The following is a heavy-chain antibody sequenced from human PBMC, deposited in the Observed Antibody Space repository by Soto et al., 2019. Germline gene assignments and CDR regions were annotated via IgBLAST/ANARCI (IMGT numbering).Heavy chain of an antibody. CDR1: GFTFSSYS. CDR3: ARAGGYYYYGMDV. V-gene: IGHV3-48*02. Sequence: EVQLVESGGGLVQPGGSLRLSCAASGFTFSSYSMNWVRQAPGKGLEWVSYISSSSSTISYADSVKGRFTISRDNAKNSLYLQMNSRRDEDTAVYYCARAGGYYYYGMDVWGQGTTVTVSS. CDR2: ISSSSSTI. J-gene: IGHJ6*02.